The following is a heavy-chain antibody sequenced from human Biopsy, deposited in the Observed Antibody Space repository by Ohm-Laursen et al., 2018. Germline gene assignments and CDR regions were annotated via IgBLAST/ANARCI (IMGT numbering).Heavy chain of an antibody. D-gene: IGHD6-6*01. Sequence: GASVKVSCKSTGGTFIGFDIHWVRQAPGQGLEWLGWRSAYNGQPPSAPKFQGRLTMTTDTSTSTAYMELRSLRSDDTAVYYCARDRPSVSTYGGDWGQGTLVTVSS. V-gene: IGHV1-18*01. CDR1: GGTFIGFD. CDR3: ARDRPSVSTYGGD. J-gene: IGHJ4*02. CDR2: RSAYNGQP.